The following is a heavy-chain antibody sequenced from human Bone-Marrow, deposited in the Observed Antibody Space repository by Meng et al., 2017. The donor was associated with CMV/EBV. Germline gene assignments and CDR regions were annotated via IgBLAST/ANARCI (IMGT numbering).Heavy chain of an antibody. D-gene: IGHD2-2*01. J-gene: IGHJ4*02. V-gene: IGHV4-34*01. CDR3: ARRGGVVPAAFYFDY. CDR2: INHSGST. Sequence: SETLSLTCAVYGGSFSGYYWSWIRQPPGKGLEWIGEINHSGSTNYNPSLKSRVTISVDTSKNQFSLKLSSVTAADTAVYYGARRGGVVPAAFYFDYWGQGTLVTVSS. CDR1: GGSFSGYY.